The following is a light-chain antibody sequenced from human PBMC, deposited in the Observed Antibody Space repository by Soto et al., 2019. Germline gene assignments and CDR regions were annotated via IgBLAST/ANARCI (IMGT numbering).Light chain of an antibody. CDR2: RAS. CDR3: QHYNSYPPWT. J-gene: IGKJ1*01. CDR1: QSINSW. V-gene: IGKV1-5*03. Sequence: DIQMTQSPSTLSASVGDRVTITCRASQSINSWLAWYQQEPGKAPNLLIYRASSLESGVPSRFSGSGSGTEFTLTSSSLQPDDFATYYCQHYNSYPPWTFGQGTKVEIK.